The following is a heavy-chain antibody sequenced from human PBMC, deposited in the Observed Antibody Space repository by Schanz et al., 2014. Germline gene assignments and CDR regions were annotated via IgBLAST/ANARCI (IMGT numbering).Heavy chain of an antibody. CDR1: GYTFTGYY. CDR2: INPNSGTT. Sequence: QVQLVQSGAEVKRPGASVRVSCKASGYTFTGYYMHWVRQAPGQGLEWMGWINPNSGTTNYAQKFQGWVTMTRDTSISTAYMELSRLKSDDTAVYYCARAFGGYGPERALDYWGQGTLVTVSS. J-gene: IGHJ4*02. D-gene: IGHD5-12*01. V-gene: IGHV1-2*04. CDR3: ARAFGGYGPERALDY.